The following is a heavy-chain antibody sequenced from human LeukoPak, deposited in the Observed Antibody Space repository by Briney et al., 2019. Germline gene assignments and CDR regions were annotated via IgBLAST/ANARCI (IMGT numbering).Heavy chain of an antibody. CDR1: GYTFTSYD. J-gene: IGHJ3*01. CDR3: ARVVIDYYGSGSPTV. Sequence: ASVKVSCKASGYTFTSYDINWVRQATGQGLEWMGWMNPNSGNTGYAQKFQGRVTMTRNTSISTAYMELSSLRPEDTAVYYCARVVIDYYGSGSPTVWGQGTMVTVSS. CDR2: MNPNSGNT. D-gene: IGHD3-10*01. V-gene: IGHV1-8*01.